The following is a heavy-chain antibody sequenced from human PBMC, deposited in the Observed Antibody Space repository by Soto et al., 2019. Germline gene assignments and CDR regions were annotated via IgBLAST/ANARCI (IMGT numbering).Heavy chain of an antibody. D-gene: IGHD2-15*01. CDR3: LRCYCSVGSCYACWHFDL. V-gene: IGHV1-18*01. Sequence: QVQLVQSGGEVEKPGASVKVSCQASGYTFSDYAISWVRQAPGQGLEWMGWISASTRNTDQAQNFQGRVIMTLDTSTNTAYMELRSLRSDDTAVYYCLRCYCSVGSCYACWHFDLWGRGTLVTVSS. CDR1: GYTFSDYA. J-gene: IGHJ2*01. CDR2: ISASTRNT.